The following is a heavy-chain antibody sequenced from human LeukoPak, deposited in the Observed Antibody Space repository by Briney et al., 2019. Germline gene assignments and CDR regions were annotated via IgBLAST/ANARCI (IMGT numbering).Heavy chain of an antibody. Sequence: SVKVSCKASGGTFSSYAISWVRQAPGQGLEWMGRIIPIFGTANYAQKFQGRVTITTDESTSTAYMELSSLRSEDTAVYYCGRDRFSRIYDFWSGYTWDIWGQGTMVTVSS. CDR1: GGTFSSYA. V-gene: IGHV1-69*05. CDR2: IIPIFGTA. CDR3: GRDRFSRIYDFWSGYTWDI. D-gene: IGHD3-3*01. J-gene: IGHJ3*02.